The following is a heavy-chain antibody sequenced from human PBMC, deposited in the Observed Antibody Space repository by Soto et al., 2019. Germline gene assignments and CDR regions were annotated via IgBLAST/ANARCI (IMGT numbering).Heavy chain of an antibody. CDR1: GFSLNTSGVG. CDR3: AHNPSENPNWYIRDHWFDC. J-gene: IGHJ5*01. CDR2: IYGDDDK. Sequence: QITLNESGPALVKPTQTLKVTCTFSGFSLNTSGVGVHWIRQSPGKALEWLAVIYGDDDKRYNPTLETRLNGTKETSTNQVVLTMTNMDPADTATYFCAHNPSENPNWYIRDHWFDCCCQVTLVTVSS. D-gene: IGHD1-1*01. V-gene: IGHV2-5*02.